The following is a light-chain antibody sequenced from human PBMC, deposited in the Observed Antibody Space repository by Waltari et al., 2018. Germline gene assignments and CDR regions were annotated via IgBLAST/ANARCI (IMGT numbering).Light chain of an antibody. CDR3: FSYVDSSTCV. CDR2: EVN. V-gene: IGLV2-23*02. CDR1: SSDVGSYNL. Sequence: QSALTQPASVSGSPGQSITISCTGTSSDVGSYNLVSWYQQHPGKAPKLMIYEVNKRPSGVSNRFSGSKSGNTASLTISGLQAEDEADYYCFSYVDSSTCVFGGGTKLTVL. J-gene: IGLJ2*01.